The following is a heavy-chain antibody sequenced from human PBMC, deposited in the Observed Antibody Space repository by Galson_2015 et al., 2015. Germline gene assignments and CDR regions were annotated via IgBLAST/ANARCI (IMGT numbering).Heavy chain of an antibody. Sequence: SLRLSCAASGFTFSSYAMHWVRQAPGRGLECVSVISYDGSNKYYADSVKGRFTISRDNSKNTLDLQMSSLRAEDTAVYYCARDQDYAFD. CDR3: ARDQDYAFD. D-gene: IGHD4-17*01. CDR2: ISYDGSNK. J-gene: IGHJ3*02. V-gene: IGHV3-30*15. CDR1: GFTFSSYA.